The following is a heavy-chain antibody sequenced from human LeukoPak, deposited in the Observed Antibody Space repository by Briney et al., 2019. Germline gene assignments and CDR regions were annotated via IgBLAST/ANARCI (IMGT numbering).Heavy chain of an antibody. J-gene: IGHJ6*02. CDR1: GYTFTSYY. V-gene: IGHV1-46*01. Sequence: ASVKVSCKASGYTFTSYYMHWVRQAPGQGLEWMGIINPSGGSTSYAQKFQGRVTITADESTSTAYMELSSLRSEDTAAYYCATEDIVVIPGYYYYYGMDVWGQGTTVTVSS. D-gene: IGHD3-22*01. CDR3: ATEDIVVIPGYYYYYGMDV. CDR2: INPSGGST.